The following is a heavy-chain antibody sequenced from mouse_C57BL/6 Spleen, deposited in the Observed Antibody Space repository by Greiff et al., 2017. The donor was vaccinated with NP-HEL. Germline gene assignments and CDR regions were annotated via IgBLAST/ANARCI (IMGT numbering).Heavy chain of an antibody. CDR2: ISSGSSTI. CDR3: AMGYDYSVEAMDY. J-gene: IGHJ4*01. D-gene: IGHD2-4*01. CDR1: GFTFSDYG. V-gene: IGHV5-17*01. Sequence: EVKLVESGGGLVKPGGSLKLSCAASGFTFSDYGMHWVRQAPEKGLEWVAYISSGSSTIYYADTVKGRFTISRDNAKNTLFLQMTSLRSEDTAMYYCAMGYDYSVEAMDYWGQGTSVTVSS.